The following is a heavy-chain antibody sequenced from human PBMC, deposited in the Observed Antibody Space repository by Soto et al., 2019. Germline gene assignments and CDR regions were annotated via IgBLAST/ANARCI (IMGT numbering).Heavy chain of an antibody. J-gene: IGHJ4*02. CDR2: ISGSGGST. CDR1: GFTFSSYA. V-gene: IGHV3-23*01. CDR3: AKEGVRGYSYGYFDY. Sequence: EVQLLESGGGLVQPGGSLRLSCAASGFTFSSYAMSWVRQAPGKGLEWVSAISGSGGSTYYADSVKGRFTISRDNSKSTLDLQMNSLRAEDTAVYYCAKEGVRGYSYGYFDYWGQGTLVTVSS. D-gene: IGHD5-18*01.